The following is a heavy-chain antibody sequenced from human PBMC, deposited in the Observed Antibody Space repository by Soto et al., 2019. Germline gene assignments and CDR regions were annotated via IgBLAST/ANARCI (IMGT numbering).Heavy chain of an antibody. CDR2: IWYDGSNK. V-gene: IGHV3-33*01. CDR1: GFTFSSYG. Sequence: QVQLVESGGGEVQPGRSLRLSCAASGFTFSSYGMHWVRQAPGKGLEWVAVIWYDGSNKYYADSVKGRFTISRDNSKNTLYLQMNSLRAEDTAVYYCARGNYALGWGEDYWGQGTLVTVSS. J-gene: IGHJ4*02. D-gene: IGHD1-7*01. CDR3: ARGNYALGWGEDY.